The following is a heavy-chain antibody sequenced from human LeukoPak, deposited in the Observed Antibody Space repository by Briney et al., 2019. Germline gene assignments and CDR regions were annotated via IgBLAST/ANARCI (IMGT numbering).Heavy chain of an antibody. CDR2: IKQDGSEK. D-gene: IGHD3-22*01. J-gene: IGHJ3*02. CDR1: GFTFSSYW. Sequence: GGALRLSCAASGFTFSSYWMSWVRQAPGKGLEGVANIKQDGSEKYYVDSVKGRFTIYRDNAKNSLYLQMNSLRVEDTAVYYCARGWLFDAFDIWGQGTMVTVSS. CDR3: ARGWLFDAFDI. V-gene: IGHV3-7*01.